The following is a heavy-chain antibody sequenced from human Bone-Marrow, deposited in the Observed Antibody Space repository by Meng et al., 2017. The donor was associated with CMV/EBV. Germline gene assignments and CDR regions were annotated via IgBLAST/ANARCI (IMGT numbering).Heavy chain of an antibody. CDR3: AREEVPAAISLYFQH. D-gene: IGHD2-2*02. Sequence: ASVKVSCKASGGTFSSYAISWVRQAPGQGLEWMGWISGYNGNTNYAQKVQGRVTMTTDTSTRTAYMELRSLRSDDTAVYYCAREEVPAAISLYFQHWGQGNLVPVSS. V-gene: IGHV1-18*01. CDR2: ISGYNGNT. CDR1: GGTFSSYA. J-gene: IGHJ1*01.